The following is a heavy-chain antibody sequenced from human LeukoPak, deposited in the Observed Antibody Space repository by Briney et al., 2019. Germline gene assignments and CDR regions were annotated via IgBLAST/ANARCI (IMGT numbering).Heavy chain of an antibody. CDR3: AKERPHGMDV. V-gene: IGHV3-21*01. CDR2: ITSTSTYI. Sequence: PGGSLRLSCTASGFTFSGYNMNWVRQAPGKGLEWVSTITSTSTYIAYADSVKGRFTISRDNADNSVYLQMNSLRADDTAVYYCAKERPHGMDVWGQGTSVTVSS. CDR1: GFTFSGYN. J-gene: IGHJ6*02. D-gene: IGHD6-6*01.